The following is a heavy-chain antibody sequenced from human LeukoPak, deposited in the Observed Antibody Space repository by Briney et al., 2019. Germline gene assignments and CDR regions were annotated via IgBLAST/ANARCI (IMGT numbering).Heavy chain of an antibody. D-gene: IGHD3-10*01. J-gene: IGHJ4*02. Sequence: SETLSLTCTVSGDSISSGSYYWSWIRQPAGEGLEWIGRIYISGSTNYNPSLKSRVSMSVDTSKNHVSLKLSSVTAADTAVYYCARWTTLVRGFDYWGQGTLVTVSS. CDR2: IYISGST. CDR3: ARWTTLVRGFDY. CDR1: GDSISSGSYY. V-gene: IGHV4-61*02.